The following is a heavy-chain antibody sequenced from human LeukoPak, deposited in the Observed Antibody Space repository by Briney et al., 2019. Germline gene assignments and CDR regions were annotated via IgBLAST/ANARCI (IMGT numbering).Heavy chain of an antibody. J-gene: IGHJ4*02. V-gene: IGHV3-23*01. Sequence: GGSLRLSCAASRFTFNSYAMSWVRQAPGKGLEWVSVIGGSNGITFYVGSVKGRFTISRDNSKDTLYLQMNSLRAEDTAVYYCAKRVVRGVAPKDNFDYWGQGTLVSVSS. CDR1: RFTFNSYA. CDR3: AKRVVRGVAPKDNFDY. D-gene: IGHD3-10*01. CDR2: IGGSNGIT.